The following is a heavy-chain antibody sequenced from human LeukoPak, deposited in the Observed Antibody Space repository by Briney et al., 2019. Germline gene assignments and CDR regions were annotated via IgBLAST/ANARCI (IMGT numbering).Heavy chain of an antibody. Sequence: GASVKVSCKASGYTFTAYFMHWVRQAPGQGLEWMGWINPNSGGRHYAQKFQGRVTMTRDTSISTAYMELSRLRYDDTAVYYCARGPIDFKAVAATFDYWGQGTLVTVYS. CDR2: INPNSGGR. CDR1: GYTFTAYF. CDR3: ARGPIDFKAVAATFDY. J-gene: IGHJ4*02. D-gene: IGHD6-19*01. V-gene: IGHV1-2*02.